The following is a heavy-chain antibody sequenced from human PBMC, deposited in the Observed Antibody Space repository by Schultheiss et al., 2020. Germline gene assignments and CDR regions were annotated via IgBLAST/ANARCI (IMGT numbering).Heavy chain of an antibody. V-gene: IGHV4-34*01. Sequence: SETLTLTCAVYGGSFSGYYWSWIRQPPGKGLEWIGEINHSGSTNYNPSLKSRVTISVDTSKNQFSLKLSSVTAADTAVYYCAIYERVSAAMRGWFDPWGQGTLVTFSS. J-gene: IGHJ5*02. CDR3: AIYERVSAAMRGWFDP. CDR2: INHSGST. CDR1: GGSFSGYY. D-gene: IGHD2-2*01.